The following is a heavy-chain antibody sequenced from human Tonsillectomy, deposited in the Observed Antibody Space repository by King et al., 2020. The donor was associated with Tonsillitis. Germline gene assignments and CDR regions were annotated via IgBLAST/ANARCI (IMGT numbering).Heavy chain of an antibody. J-gene: IGHJ6*02. CDR2: IYSGGST. Sequence: VQLVESGGGLIQPGGSLRLSCAASGFTVSSNYMSWVRQAPGKGLEWVSVIYSGGSTYYADSVKGRFTISRDNSKNTLYLQMNSLRAEDTAVYYCAAIINYYFNGMDVWGQGTTVTVSS. CDR3: AAIINYYFNGMDV. V-gene: IGHV3-53*01. D-gene: IGHD3-10*01. CDR1: GFTVSSNY.